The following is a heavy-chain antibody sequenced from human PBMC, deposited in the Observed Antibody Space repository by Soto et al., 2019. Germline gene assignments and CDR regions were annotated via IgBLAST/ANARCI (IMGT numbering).Heavy chain of an antibody. J-gene: IGHJ3*02. CDR1: GASVSDYY. CDR3: ARWGEPAVKAFDI. V-gene: IGHV4-59*02. D-gene: IGHD2-21*01. CDR2: IHYTGAS. Sequence: SETLSLTCTVSGASVSDYYWNWIRQPPGKGLEWIGFIHYTGASSYNPSLKSRVTMSVDTSKNQLSLKMTSVTAADTAVYYCARWGEPAVKAFDIWGQGTMVTVSS.